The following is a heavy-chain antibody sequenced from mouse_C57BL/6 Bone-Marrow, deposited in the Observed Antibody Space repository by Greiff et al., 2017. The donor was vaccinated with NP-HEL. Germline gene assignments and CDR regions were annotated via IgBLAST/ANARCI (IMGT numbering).Heavy chain of an antibody. CDR1: GYTFTSYW. CDR3: ARWDITTVEAYAMDY. J-gene: IGHJ4*01. D-gene: IGHD1-1*01. CDR2: IDPSDSYT. V-gene: IGHV1-50*01. Sequence: QVQLQQPGAELVKPGASVKLSCKASGYTFTSYWMQWVKQRPGQGLEWIGEIDPSDSYTNYNQKFKGKATLTVDTSSSTAYMQLSSLTSEDSAVYYCARWDITTVEAYAMDYWGQGTSVTVSS.